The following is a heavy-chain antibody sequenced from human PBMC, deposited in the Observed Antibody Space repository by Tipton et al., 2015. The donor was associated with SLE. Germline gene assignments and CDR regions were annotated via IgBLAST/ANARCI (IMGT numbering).Heavy chain of an antibody. CDR3: ARRQWGSGYDYFDY. V-gene: IGHV4-30-2*01. CDR2: IFHSGSA. CDR1: GGSLSSGDYS. Sequence: LRLSCTVSGGSLSSGDYSWSWVRQPPGKGLEWIGHIFHSGSAYYNPSLKSRVTMSVDRSRNQFSLRLTSMTAADTAVYYCARRQWGSGYDYFDYWGQGTLVTVSS. J-gene: IGHJ4*02. D-gene: IGHD5-12*01.